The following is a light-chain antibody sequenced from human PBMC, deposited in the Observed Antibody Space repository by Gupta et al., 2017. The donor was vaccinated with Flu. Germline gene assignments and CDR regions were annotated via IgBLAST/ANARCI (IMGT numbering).Light chain of an antibody. V-gene: IGKV3-15*01. CDR3: QQYNF. J-gene: IGKJ4*01. Sequence: EIVMTQSPATLSVSPGERATLSCRASQSVSSNLAWYQQKPGQAPRLRIYGASTRATGIPARFSGSGSGTEFTRTIISLQSEDFVGYDCQQYNFFGGWTKVEIK. CDR2: GAS. CDR1: QSVSSN.